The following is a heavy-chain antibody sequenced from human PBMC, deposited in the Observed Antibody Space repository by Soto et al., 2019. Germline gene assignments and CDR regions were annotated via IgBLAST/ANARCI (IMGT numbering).Heavy chain of an antibody. V-gene: IGHV3-23*01. D-gene: IGHD3-9*01. Sequence: GSLRLSCAASGFNFNIYAMSWVLQAPGRGLECVSGISGNGGVAYYADSVKGRFTISRDNSKNTLNLQMNGLRAEDTAVYFCARDDARYDVLTAFYFDQWGQGTPVTVSS. CDR1: GFNFNIYA. J-gene: IGHJ4*02. CDR2: ISGNGGVA. CDR3: ARDDARYDVLTAFYFDQ.